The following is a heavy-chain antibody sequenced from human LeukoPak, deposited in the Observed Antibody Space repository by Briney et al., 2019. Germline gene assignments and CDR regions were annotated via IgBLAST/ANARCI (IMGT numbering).Heavy chain of an antibody. CDR3: ATATLRSIKFDY. V-gene: IGHV4-4*07. CDR2: IYTSGTT. J-gene: IGHJ4*02. Sequence: PSETLSLTCTVSGGSISSYYWSWIRQPAGKGLEWIGRIYTSGTTNYNPSLNSRVTMTVDTSKNQFSLKLSSVTAADTAVYYCATATLRSIKFDYWGQGTLVSVSS. D-gene: IGHD2-15*01. CDR1: GGSISSYY.